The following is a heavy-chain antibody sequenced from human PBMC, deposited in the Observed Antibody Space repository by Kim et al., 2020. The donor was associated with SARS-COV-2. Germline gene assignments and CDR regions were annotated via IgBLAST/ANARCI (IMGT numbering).Heavy chain of an antibody. CDR3: VKGHYDTSGYLDY. CDR2: ISYNSGNT. D-gene: IGHD3-22*01. V-gene: IGHV3-9*01. Sequence: GGSPRLSCAASGFTFDDYAMHWVRQAPGKGLEWVSTISYNSGNTGYADSVKGRFTISRDNAKNSLYLQMNSLGAEDTALYYCVKGHYDTSGYLDYWGQGTLVTVSS. J-gene: IGHJ4*02. CDR1: GFTFDDYA.